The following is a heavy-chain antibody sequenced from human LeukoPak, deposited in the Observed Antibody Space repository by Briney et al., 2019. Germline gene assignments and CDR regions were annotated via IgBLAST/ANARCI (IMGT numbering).Heavy chain of an antibody. D-gene: IGHD2-21*01. V-gene: IGHV4-39*01. Sequence: SETLSLTCTVSGGSISSSSYYWGWIRQPPGKGLEWIGSIYYSGSTYYNPSLKSRVTISVDTSKNQFSLKLSSVTAADTAVYYCARRIGLVTPNACDIWGQGTMVTVSS. CDR1: GGSISSSSYY. CDR3: ARRIGLVTPNACDI. J-gene: IGHJ3*02. CDR2: IYYSGST.